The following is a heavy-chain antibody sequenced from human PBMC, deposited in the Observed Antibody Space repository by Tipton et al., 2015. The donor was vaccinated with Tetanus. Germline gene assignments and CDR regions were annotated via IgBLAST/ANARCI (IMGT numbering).Heavy chain of an antibody. CDR1: GGSISSYY. Sequence: TLSLTCTVSGGSISSYYWSWIRQPPGKRLEWIGYIYYSGSTNYNPSLKSRVTISVDTSKNQFSLQLNSVTPEDTAVYYCASYRSSSPGAMDVWGQGTTVSVSS. V-gene: IGHV4-59*12. CDR2: IYYSGST. CDR3: ASYRSSSPGAMDV. D-gene: IGHD6-13*01. J-gene: IGHJ6*02.